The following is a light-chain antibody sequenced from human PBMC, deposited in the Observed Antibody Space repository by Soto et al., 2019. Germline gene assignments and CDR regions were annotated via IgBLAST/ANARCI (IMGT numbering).Light chain of an antibody. Sequence: QSVLTQPASVSGSPGQSITISCTGTSSDVGGYNYVSWYQQHPGKAPKLMIYDVSNRPSGVSNRFSGSKSGNTASLTISGLQAEDEADYYCSSYTSSSTLYVFGTGNMVTVL. CDR1: SSDVGGYNY. CDR3: SSYTSSSTLYV. V-gene: IGLV2-14*01. CDR2: DVS. J-gene: IGLJ1*01.